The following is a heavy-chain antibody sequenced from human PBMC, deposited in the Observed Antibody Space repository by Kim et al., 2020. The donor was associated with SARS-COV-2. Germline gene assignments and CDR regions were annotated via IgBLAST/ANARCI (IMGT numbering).Heavy chain of an antibody. Sequence: PPHQRRATISVDTSQNQFSLKLSSVTAADTAVYYCARGYCSGGSCDYFDYWGQGTLVTVSS. V-gene: IGHV4-59*09. CDR3: ARGYCSGGSCDYFDY. D-gene: IGHD2-15*01. J-gene: IGHJ4*02.